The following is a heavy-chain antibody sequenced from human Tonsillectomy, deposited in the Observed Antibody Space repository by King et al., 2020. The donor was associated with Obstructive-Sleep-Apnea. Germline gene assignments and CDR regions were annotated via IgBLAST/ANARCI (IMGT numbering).Heavy chain of an antibody. CDR3: TRRSEAAASGMDV. CDR2: IISKPNSYAT. CDR1: GFSFSGSA. Sequence: VQLVESGGGLVQPGGSLKLSCSASGFSFSGSAIHWVRQASGKGLEGGGRIISKPNSYATVYGASVKGRFTISRDESKNTAYLQMNSLKTEDTAVYYCTRRSEAAASGMDVWGQGTTVTVSS. J-gene: IGHJ6*02. V-gene: IGHV3-73*01. D-gene: IGHD6-13*01.